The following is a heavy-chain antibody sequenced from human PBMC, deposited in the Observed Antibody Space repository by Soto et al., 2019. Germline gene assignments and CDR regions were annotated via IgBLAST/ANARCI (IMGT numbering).Heavy chain of an antibody. CDR2: ISAYNGDT. Sequence: VASVKVSCKASGYTFTSYGITWVRQAPGQGLEWMGWISAYNGDTNYAQKFQGRVTMTTDTSTSTIYMELRSLRSDDTAVYYCARVFIVAPTGNAFDVWGQGTMVTVSS. J-gene: IGHJ3*01. V-gene: IGHV1-18*01. CDR1: GYTFTSYG. D-gene: IGHD6-6*01. CDR3: ARVFIVAPTGNAFDV.